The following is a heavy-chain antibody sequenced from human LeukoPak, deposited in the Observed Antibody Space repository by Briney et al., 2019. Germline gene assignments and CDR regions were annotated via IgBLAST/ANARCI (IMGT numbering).Heavy chain of an antibody. J-gene: IGHJ4*02. CDR3: ASGGGSHDY. CDR2: ISSSSSYI. Sequence: GGSLRLSCAASGFTFSSYTMNLVRQAPGKGLDWVSSISSSSSYIYYADSVKGRFTISRDNAKNSLYLQMNSLRAEDTAVYYCASGGGSHDYWGQGTLVTVSS. CDR1: GFTFSSYT. D-gene: IGHD3-16*01. V-gene: IGHV3-21*01.